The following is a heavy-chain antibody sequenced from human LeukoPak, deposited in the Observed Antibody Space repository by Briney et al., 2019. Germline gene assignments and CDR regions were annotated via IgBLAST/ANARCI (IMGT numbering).Heavy chain of an antibody. V-gene: IGHV1-8*01. J-gene: IGHJ4*01. CDR3: ARGSHRGYCTTSNCYTVDY. D-gene: IGHD2-2*02. CDR1: RYTFTSYD. Sequence: ASVKVSCKAARYTFTSYDINWVRQAPGQGLEWMGWMNPDSGNTGYAQKFQGGVSMTRNTSISTAYMELGGLTSDDTAVYFCARGSHRGYCTTSNCYTVDYWGQGTLVSVSS. CDR2: MNPDSGNT.